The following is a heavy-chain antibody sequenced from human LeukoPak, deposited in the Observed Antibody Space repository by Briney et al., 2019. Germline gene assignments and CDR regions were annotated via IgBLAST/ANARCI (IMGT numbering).Heavy chain of an antibody. D-gene: IGHD2-15*01. V-gene: IGHV3-30*03. CDR3: ARDTGVVVVATKYYFDY. CDR1: GFSFSNYA. Sequence: PGGSLRLSCAASGFSFSNYAMHWVRQDSGRGLDWVAVISHDGINTYYADSVKGRFTISRDNSKNTLYLQMNSLRAEDTAVYYCARDTGVVVVATKYYFDYWGQGTLVTVSS. J-gene: IGHJ4*02. CDR2: ISHDGINT.